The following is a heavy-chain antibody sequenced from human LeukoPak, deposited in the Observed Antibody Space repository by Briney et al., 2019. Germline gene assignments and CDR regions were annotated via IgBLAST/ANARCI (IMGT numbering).Heavy chain of an antibody. CDR1: GFTFSSYA. V-gene: IGHV3-23*01. D-gene: IGHD2-21*02. CDR3: ARGSLFVVTAIPWFDP. Sequence: GGSLRLSCAASGFTFSSYAMSWVRQAPGKGLEWVSAISGSGGSTYYADSVKGRFTISRDNSKNTLYLQMNSLRAEDTAVYYCARGSLFVVTAIPWFDPWGQGTLVTVSS. CDR2: ISGSGGST. J-gene: IGHJ5*02.